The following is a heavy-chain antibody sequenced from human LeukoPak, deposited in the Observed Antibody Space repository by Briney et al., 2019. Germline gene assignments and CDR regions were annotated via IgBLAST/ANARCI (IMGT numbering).Heavy chain of an antibody. CDR3: AKDKSSSWACDY. D-gene: IGHD6-13*01. CDR2: ISYDESNK. Sequence: GGSLRLSCAASGFTFISYAMSWVRQAPGKGLEWVAVISYDESNKNYADSVKGRFTISRDNSKNTLFLQMNSLRAEDTAVYYCAKDKSSSWACDYWGQGTLVTVSS. J-gene: IGHJ4*02. V-gene: IGHV3-30*18. CDR1: GFTFISYA.